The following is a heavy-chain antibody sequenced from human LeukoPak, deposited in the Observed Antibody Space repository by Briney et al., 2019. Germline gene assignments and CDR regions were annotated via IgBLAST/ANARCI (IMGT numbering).Heavy chain of an antibody. V-gene: IGHV4-59*01. CDR3: AKDVGPIRGRMDV. CDR1: GASIRSYY. D-gene: IGHD1-26*01. Sequence: PSETLSLTCTVSGASIRSYYWSWIRQPPGKRLEWIGDIYYSGSTNHNPSLKSRVTISRDTSKNQFFLKVSSVTAADTAVYYCAKDVGPIRGRMDVWGQGTTVTVSS. CDR2: IYYSGST. J-gene: IGHJ6*02.